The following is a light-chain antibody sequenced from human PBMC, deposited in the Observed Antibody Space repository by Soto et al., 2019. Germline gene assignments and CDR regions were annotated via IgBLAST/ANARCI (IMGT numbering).Light chain of an antibody. V-gene: IGKV3-11*01. Sequence: EIVLTKSPVTLSLSPGERATLSCRASQSVRSYLAWYQLKSGQAPRRIIYEESMMAAGDPARFSGSGSGTDFTLSISSREPEDFALSYCQQRNTWPPITFGQGTRLEIK. CDR3: QQRNTWPPIT. CDR1: QSVRSY. CDR2: EES. J-gene: IGKJ5*01.